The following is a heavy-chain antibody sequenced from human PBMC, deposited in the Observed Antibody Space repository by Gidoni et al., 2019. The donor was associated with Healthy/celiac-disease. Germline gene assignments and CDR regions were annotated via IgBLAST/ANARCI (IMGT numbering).Heavy chain of an antibody. CDR2: ISSSSSYI. Sequence: EVQLVESGGGLLKPGGSLRLSCAASGFTFSSYIMNWVRQAPGKGLEWVSSISSSSSYIDYADSVKGRVTSSRDNSKNSLYLQMNSLRAEDTAVYYCARELDMYYFDYWGQGTLVTVSA. J-gene: IGHJ4*02. D-gene: IGHD2-15*01. V-gene: IGHV3-21*01. CDR3: ARELDMYYFDY. CDR1: GFTFSSYI.